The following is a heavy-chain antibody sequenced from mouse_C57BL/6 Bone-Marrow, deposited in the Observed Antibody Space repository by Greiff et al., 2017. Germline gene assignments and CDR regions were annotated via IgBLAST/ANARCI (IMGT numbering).Heavy chain of an antibody. Sequence: EVQLQQSGPELVKPGASVKIPCKASGYTFTDYNMDWVKQSHGKSLEWIGDINPNNGGTTDNQKFKGKATLTVDKSSSTAYMELLSLTSEDTAVYYCAGGEYGYFDYWGQGTTLTVSS. D-gene: IGHD5-1*01. CDR1: GYTFTDYN. CDR3: AGGEYGYFDY. J-gene: IGHJ2*01. CDR2: INPNNGGT. V-gene: IGHV1-18*01.